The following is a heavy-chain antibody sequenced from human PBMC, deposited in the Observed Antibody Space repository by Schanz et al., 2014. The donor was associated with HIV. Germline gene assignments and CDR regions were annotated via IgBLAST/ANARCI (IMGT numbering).Heavy chain of an antibody. J-gene: IGHJ5*02. CDR1: GDTFTGDF. CDR3: AREREYQLLRGWFDP. Sequence: QVQLVQSGAEVKKPGASVKVSCKASGDTFTGDFMHWVRQAPGQGLEWMGWINPNSGGTNYAQKFQGRVTMTRDTSIATTYMELRRLRSDDTAVYYCAREREYQLLRGWFDPWGQGTLVTVSS. CDR2: INPNSGGT. D-gene: IGHD2-2*01. V-gene: IGHV1-2*02.